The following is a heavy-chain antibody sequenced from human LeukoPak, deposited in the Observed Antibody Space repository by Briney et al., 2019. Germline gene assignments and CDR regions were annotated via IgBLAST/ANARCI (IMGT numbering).Heavy chain of an antibody. CDR3: AKDARSMVRGVIPHWFDP. CDR1: GFTFSSYA. Sequence: GGSLRLSCAASGFTFSSYAMNWVRQAPGKGLEWVSAITGSGGRTYYADSVKGRFTISRDNSKNTLYLQMNSLRAEDTAVYYCAKDARSMVRGVIPHWFDPWGQGTLVTVSS. CDR2: ITGSGGRT. J-gene: IGHJ5*02. D-gene: IGHD3-10*01. V-gene: IGHV3-23*01.